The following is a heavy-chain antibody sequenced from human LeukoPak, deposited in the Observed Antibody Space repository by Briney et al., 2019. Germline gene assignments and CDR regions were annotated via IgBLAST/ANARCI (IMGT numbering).Heavy chain of an antibody. D-gene: IGHD3-22*01. Sequence: SETLSLTCTVSGGSISSGSYYWRWIRQPAGKGLEWIGRIYTSGSTNYNPSLKSRVTISVDTSKNQFSLKLSSVTAADTAVYYCATEGVGYDSSGYRDYWGQGTLVTVSS. CDR1: GGSISSGSYY. V-gene: IGHV4-61*02. J-gene: IGHJ4*02. CDR3: ATEGVGYDSSGYRDY. CDR2: IYTSGST.